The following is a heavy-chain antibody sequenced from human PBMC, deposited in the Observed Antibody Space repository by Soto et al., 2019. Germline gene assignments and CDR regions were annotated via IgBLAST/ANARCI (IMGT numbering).Heavy chain of an antibody. D-gene: IGHD6-19*01. CDR2: ISGSGGST. CDR1: GFTFSSYA. Sequence: GGSLRLSCAASGFTFSSYAMSWVRQAPGKGLEWVSAISGSGGSTYYADSVKGRFTISRDNSKNTLYLQMNSLRAEDTAVYYCAKGRFYSSGGYDGGPRDFAYGGKGTLVPVSS. CDR3: AKGRFYSSGGYDGGPRDFAY. J-gene: IGHJ4*02. V-gene: IGHV3-23*01.